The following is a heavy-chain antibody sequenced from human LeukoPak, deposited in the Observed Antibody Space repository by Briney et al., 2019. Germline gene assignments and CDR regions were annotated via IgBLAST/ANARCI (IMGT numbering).Heavy chain of an antibody. CDR1: GFTFSSYS. J-gene: IGHJ5*02. D-gene: IGHD1-26*01. V-gene: IGHV3-48*01. CDR3: ARPASGSYP. CDR2: ISSSSSTI. Sequence: SGGSLRLSCAASGFTFSSYSMNWVRQAPEKGLEWVSYISSSSSTIYYADSVKGRFTISRDNAKNSLYLQMNSLRAEDTAVYYRARPASGSYPWGQGTLVTVSS.